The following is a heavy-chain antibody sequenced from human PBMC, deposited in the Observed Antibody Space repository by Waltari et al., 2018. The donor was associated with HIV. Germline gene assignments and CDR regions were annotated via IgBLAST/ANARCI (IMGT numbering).Heavy chain of an antibody. CDR1: GFTFGDYA. Sequence: ELQLVESGGGLGQPGRSLRLSCKASGFTFGDYAMGWVRQAPGKGREWVGFFRRKAYGGTTEYAASVKGRFTISRDDSKSIAYLQMNSLKTEDTAVYYCTRDSIYYYGSGSYFQHWGQGTLVTVSS. V-gene: IGHV3-49*04. CDR3: TRDSIYYYGSGSYFQH. CDR2: FRRKAYGGTT. J-gene: IGHJ1*01. D-gene: IGHD3-10*01.